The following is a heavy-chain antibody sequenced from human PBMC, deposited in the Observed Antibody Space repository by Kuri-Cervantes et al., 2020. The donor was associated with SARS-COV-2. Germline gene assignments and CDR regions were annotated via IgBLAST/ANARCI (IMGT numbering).Heavy chain of an antibody. D-gene: IGHD7-27*01. J-gene: IGHJ3*01. CDR3: ARDLTGGDDAFDF. CDR1: GGSISSYY. CDR2: IYYSGST. V-gene: IGHV4-59*12. Sequence: SETLSLTCTVSGGSISSYYWSWIRQPPGKGLEWIGYIYYSGSTNYNPSLKSRVTISVDTSKNQFSLKLSSVTAADTAVYYCARDLTGGDDAFDFWGQGTMVTVSS.